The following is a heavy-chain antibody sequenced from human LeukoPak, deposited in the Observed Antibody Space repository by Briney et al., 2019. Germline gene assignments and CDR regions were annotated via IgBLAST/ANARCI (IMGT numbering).Heavy chain of an antibody. J-gene: IGHJ3*02. CDR3: ARVNGDYHDAFDI. D-gene: IGHD4-17*01. Sequence: SETLSLTCTVSGGSISSGGYYWSWIRQHPGEGLEWIGYIYYSGSTYYNPSLKSRVTISVDTSKNQFSLKLSSVTAADTAVYYCARVNGDYHDAFDIWGQGTMVTVSS. CDR1: GGSISSGGYY. V-gene: IGHV4-31*03. CDR2: IYYSGST.